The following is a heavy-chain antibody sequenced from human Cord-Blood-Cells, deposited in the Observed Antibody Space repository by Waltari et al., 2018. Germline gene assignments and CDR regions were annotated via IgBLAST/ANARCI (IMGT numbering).Heavy chain of an antibody. CDR2: INPNSGGT. V-gene: IGHV1-2*02. D-gene: IGHD6-19*01. Sequence: VHLVRPGPEVRKPGPSVRVPCTPSGYPFPGYNIPWVRQAPGQGLEWMGWINPNSGGTNYAQKFQGRVTMTRDTSISTAYMELSRLRSDDTAVYYCARGPSGWFFDYWGQGTLVTVSS. J-gene: IGHJ4*02. CDR1: GYPFPGYN. CDR3: ARGPSGWFFDY.